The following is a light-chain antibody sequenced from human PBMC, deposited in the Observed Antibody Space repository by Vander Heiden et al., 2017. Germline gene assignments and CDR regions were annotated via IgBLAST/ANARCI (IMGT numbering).Light chain of an antibody. Sequence: QSVLTQPPSVSGAPGQRVTLSCTGSNPNIGAGYDVHWYHQLPGTAPKLLIFGNSNRPSGVPDRFSGSNSGTSASLASTGLQAEDEADYYCQSYDSSLSGYVFGTGTKVTVL. CDR2: GNS. CDR1: NPNIGAGYD. V-gene: IGLV1-40*01. CDR3: QSYDSSLSGYV. J-gene: IGLJ1*01.